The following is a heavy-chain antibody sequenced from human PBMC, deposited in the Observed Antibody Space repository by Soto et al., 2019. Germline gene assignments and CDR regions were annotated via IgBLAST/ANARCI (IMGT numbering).Heavy chain of an antibody. Sequence: QLQLQESGPGLVKPSETLSLTCTVSGDSVSSDRHYWSWIRQPPGKRLELIGYISHSGSTSYNPSLQSRVSMSIDTSKNQFFLELCSVTAADTASYYCAREGGVLRLSNWLDPWGQGTLVTVSA. CDR1: GDSVSSDRHY. CDR2: ISHSGST. CDR3: AREGGVLRLSNWLDP. D-gene: IGHD3-3*01. J-gene: IGHJ5*02. V-gene: IGHV4-61*01.